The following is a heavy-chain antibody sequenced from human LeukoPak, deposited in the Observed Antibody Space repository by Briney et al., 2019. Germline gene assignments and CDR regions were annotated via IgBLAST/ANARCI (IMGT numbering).Heavy chain of an antibody. Sequence: PGGSLRLSCAASRFTFSDYYMVWIRQAPGKGLEWVSYISNSGSSTEYADSVKGRFTISRDNAKNSPSLQMNSVRPEDTAVYYCARADRTSWFDYWGQGTLATVSS. CDR2: ISNSGSST. V-gene: IGHV3-11*05. D-gene: IGHD2-2*01. CDR3: ARADRTSWFDY. CDR1: RFTFSDYY. J-gene: IGHJ4*02.